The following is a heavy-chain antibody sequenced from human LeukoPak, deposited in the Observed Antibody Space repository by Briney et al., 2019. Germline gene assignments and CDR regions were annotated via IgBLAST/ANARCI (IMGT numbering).Heavy chain of an antibody. J-gene: IGHJ4*02. V-gene: IGHV3-23*01. CDR3: AKDWAPHTVGATTYFDY. Sequence: GGSLRLSCAASGFTFSSYAMSWVRQAPGKGREWVAAISGRGGSTYYADSVKGRFTISRDNSKNTLYLQMNSLRAEDTAVYSCAKDWAPHTVGATTYFDYWGQRTLVTASS. CDR2: ISGRGGST. D-gene: IGHD1-26*01. CDR1: GFTFSSYA.